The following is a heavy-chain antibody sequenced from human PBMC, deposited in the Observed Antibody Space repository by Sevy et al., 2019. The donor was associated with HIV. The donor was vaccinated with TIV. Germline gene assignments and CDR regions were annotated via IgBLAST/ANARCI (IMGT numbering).Heavy chain of an antibody. V-gene: IGHV4-59*01. J-gene: IGHJ6*02. CDR1: GGSISSYY. Sequence: SETLSLTCTVSGGSISSYYWSWIRQPPGKGLEWIGYIYYSGSTNYNPTLKSRVTISVDTSKNQFSLKLSSVTAADTDVYYCARVRYCSSTSCYRPGITGTPGSMDVWGQGTTVTVSS. CDR3: ARVRYCSSTSCYRPGITGTPGSMDV. D-gene: IGHD2-2*02. CDR2: IYYSGST.